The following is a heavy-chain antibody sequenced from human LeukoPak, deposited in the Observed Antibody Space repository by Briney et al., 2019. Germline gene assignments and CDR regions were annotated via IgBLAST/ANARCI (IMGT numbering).Heavy chain of an antibody. V-gene: IGHV4-59*01. Sequence: SETLSLTCTVSGGSISSYYWSWIRQPPGKGLEWIGYIYYSGSTDYNPSLKSRVAISVDTSKNQFSLKLSSVTAADTAVYYCARSTGTTMFIDYWGQGTLVTVSS. CDR2: IYYSGST. D-gene: IGHD3-10*02. CDR3: ARSTGTTMFIDY. J-gene: IGHJ4*02. CDR1: GGSISSYY.